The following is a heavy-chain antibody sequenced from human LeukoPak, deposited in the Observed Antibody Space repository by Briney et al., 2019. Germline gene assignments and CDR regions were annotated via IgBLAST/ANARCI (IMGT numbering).Heavy chain of an antibody. CDR1: GYNFPGYD. V-gene: IGHV1-2*02. Sequence: ASVKVSCKTSGYNFPGYDIHWVRQAPGHGPEWMGLINPNNGGTEYAQRFQGRITMTRDTSISTAFMELSGLRSDDTAGYYCARGIPSFTLFGVVIYWGQGTAVTVSS. CDR3: ARGIPSFTLFGVVIY. CDR2: INPNNGGT. D-gene: IGHD3-3*01. J-gene: IGHJ4*02.